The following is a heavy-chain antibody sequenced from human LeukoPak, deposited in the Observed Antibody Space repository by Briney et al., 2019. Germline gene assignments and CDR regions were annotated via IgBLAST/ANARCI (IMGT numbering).Heavy chain of an antibody. D-gene: IGHD5-18*01. J-gene: IGHJ4*02. V-gene: IGHV4-59*01. CDR3: ARSGYSYGLTRFYYFDY. Sequence: SETLSLTCTVSGGSISSYYWSWIRQPPGKGLEWIGYIYYSGSTNYNPSLKSRVTISVDTSKNQFSLKLSSVTAADTAVYYCARSGYSYGLTRFYYFDYWGQGTLVTVSS. CDR2: IYYSGST. CDR1: GGSISSYY.